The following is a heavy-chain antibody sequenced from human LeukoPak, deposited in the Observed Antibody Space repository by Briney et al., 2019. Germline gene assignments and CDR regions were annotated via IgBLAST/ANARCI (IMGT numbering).Heavy chain of an antibody. J-gene: IGHJ4*02. Sequence: ASVKVSCKASGYTFTSYDINWVRQATGQGLEWMGWMNPNSGNTGYAQKFQGRVTMTTDTSTSTAYMELRSLRSDDTAVYYCARREWYYYDSSGLAEFDYWGQGTLVTVSS. CDR3: ARREWYYYDSSGLAEFDY. V-gene: IGHV1-8*01. CDR1: GYTFTSYD. CDR2: MNPNSGNT. D-gene: IGHD3-22*01.